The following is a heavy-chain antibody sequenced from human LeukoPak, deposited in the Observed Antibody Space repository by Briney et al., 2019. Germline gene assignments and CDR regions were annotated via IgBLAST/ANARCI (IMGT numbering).Heavy chain of an antibody. CDR1: GGTFSSYA. V-gene: IGHV1-69*01. Sequence: PVKVSCKASGGTFSSYAISWVRQAPGQGLEWMGGIIPIFGTANYAQKFQGRVTITADESTSTAYMELSSLRSEDTAVYYCARSVSTGVVAATFDYWGQGTLVTVSS. CDR3: ARSVSTGVVAATFDY. D-gene: IGHD2-15*01. J-gene: IGHJ4*02. CDR2: IIPIFGTA.